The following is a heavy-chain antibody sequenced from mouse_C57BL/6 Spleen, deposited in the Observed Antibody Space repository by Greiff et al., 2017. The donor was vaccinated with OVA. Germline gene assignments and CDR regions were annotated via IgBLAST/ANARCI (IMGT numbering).Heavy chain of an antibody. J-gene: IGHJ4*01. CDR1: GFSFNTYA. Sequence: EVQLVESGGGLVQPKGSLKLSCAASGFSFNTYAMNWVRQAPGKGLEWVARIRSKSNNYATYYADSVKDRFTISRDDSESMLYLQMNNLKTEDTAMYYWLRGDGFYYYAMDYWGQGTSVTVSS. V-gene: IGHV10-1*01. D-gene: IGHD2-3*01. CDR2: IRSKSNNYAT. CDR3: LRGDGFYYYAMDY.